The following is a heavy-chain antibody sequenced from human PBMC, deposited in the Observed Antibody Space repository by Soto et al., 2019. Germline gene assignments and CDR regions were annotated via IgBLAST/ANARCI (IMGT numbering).Heavy chain of an antibody. CDR3: ARDLRCTNGVCYPFWFDP. Sequence: PSETLSLTCTVSGGSISSYYWSWIRQPPGKGLEWIGYIYYSGSTNYNPSLKSQVTISVDTSKNQFSLKLSSVTAADTAVYYCARDLRCTNGVCYPFWFDPWGQGTLVTVSS. V-gene: IGHV4-59*01. CDR1: GGSISSYY. D-gene: IGHD2-8*01. J-gene: IGHJ5*02. CDR2: IYYSGST.